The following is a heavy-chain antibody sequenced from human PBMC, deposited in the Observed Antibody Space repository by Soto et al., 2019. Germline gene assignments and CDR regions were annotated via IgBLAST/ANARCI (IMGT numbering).Heavy chain of an antibody. Sequence: SHTLSLTCAISGYSVSSNSAALNWIRQSPSRGLEWLGRTYYRSKWYNDYAVSVKSRITINPDTSKNQFSLQLNSVTPEDTAVYYCARLETQQNNWFDPWGQGTLVTVSS. CDR1: GYSVSSNSAA. J-gene: IGHJ5*02. V-gene: IGHV6-1*01. D-gene: IGHD6-13*01. CDR3: ARLETQQNNWFDP. CDR2: TYYRSKWYN.